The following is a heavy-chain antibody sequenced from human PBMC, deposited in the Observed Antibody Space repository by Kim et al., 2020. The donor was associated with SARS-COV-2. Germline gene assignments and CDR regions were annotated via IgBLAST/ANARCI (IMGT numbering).Heavy chain of an antibody. CDR2: ISSSSSYI. J-gene: IGHJ6*02. D-gene: IGHD3-10*01. CDR3: AREDTYYYGSGSYYLGDYYYGMDV. CDR1: GFTFSSYS. Sequence: GGSLRLSCAASGFTFSSYSMNWVRQAPGKGLEWVSSISSSSSYIYYADSVKGRFTISRDNAKNSLYLQMNSLRAEDTAVYYCAREDTYYYGSGSYYLGDYYYGMDVWGQGTTVTVSS. V-gene: IGHV3-21*01.